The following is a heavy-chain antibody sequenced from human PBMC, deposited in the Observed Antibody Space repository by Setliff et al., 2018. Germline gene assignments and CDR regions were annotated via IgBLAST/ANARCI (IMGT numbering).Heavy chain of an antibody. Sequence: GGSLRLSCAVSGFIFSSYEMNWVRQAPGKGLEWVSSITTSGSATYYAESVRGRFTISRDNAKNSLYLQMNSLGAEDTAVYYCEGRAVADRGFDIWGQGTTVTVSS. CDR2: ITTSGSAT. CDR1: GFIFSSYE. V-gene: IGHV3-48*03. J-gene: IGHJ3*02. D-gene: IGHD6-19*01. CDR3: EGRAVADRGFDI.